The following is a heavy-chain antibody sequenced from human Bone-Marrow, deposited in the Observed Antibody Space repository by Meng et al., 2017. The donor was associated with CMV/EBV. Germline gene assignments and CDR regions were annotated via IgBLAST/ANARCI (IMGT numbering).Heavy chain of an antibody. V-gene: IGHV1-18*01. Sequence: ASVKVSCKASGYTFTSYGSSWGRQAPGQGLEWMGWRSAYNGNTNYAQKLQGRVTMTTNTTTSTTHMELRSRRSDDTAVEYCGRGDSSSWYVYWGQGTLVTVSS. CDR3: GRGDSSSWYVY. CDR2: RSAYNGNT. D-gene: IGHD6-13*01. J-gene: IGHJ4*02. CDR1: GYTFTSYG.